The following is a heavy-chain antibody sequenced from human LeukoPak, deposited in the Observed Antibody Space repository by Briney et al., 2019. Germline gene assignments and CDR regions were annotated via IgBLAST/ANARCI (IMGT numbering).Heavy chain of an antibody. D-gene: IGHD3-3*02. Sequence: GGSLRLSCAASGFTLSTYYMNWVRQAPGKGLEWVSIIYSGATPYYADSVKGRFTISRDTSKNTVSLQMNSLRADDTAVYFCARVGDHFHWNLDLWGRGTLVTVSS. CDR3: ARVGDHFHWNLDL. CDR2: IYSGATP. CDR1: GFTLSTYY. J-gene: IGHJ2*01. V-gene: IGHV3-53*01.